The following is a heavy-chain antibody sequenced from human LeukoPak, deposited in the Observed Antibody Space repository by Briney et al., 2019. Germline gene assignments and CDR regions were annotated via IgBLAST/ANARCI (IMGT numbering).Heavy chain of an antibody. CDR2: INPNTGGT. J-gene: IGHJ3*02. V-gene: IGHV1-2*06. Sequence: ASVKVSCKASGYTFTGYYIHWVRQAPGQGLEWMGRINPNTGGTNSAQNFQGRLTMTRDTSISTAYMELSRLRSDDTAMYYCAITHANNAFDIWGQGTMVSVSS. D-gene: IGHD2/OR15-2a*01. CDR1: GYTFTGYY. CDR3: AITHANNAFDI.